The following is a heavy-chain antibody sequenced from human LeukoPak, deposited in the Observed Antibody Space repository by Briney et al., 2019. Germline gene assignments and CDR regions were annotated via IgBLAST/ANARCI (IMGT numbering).Heavy chain of an antibody. Sequence: GASVKVSCKPSGGTFSSYALSWVRQAPGQGLEWMGWMNPNSGNTGYAQKFQGRVTMTRNTSISTAYMELSSLRSEDTAVYYCARVAYGSELKPWGQGTLVTVSS. CDR2: MNPNSGNT. J-gene: IGHJ5*02. D-gene: IGHD3-10*01. V-gene: IGHV1-8*02. CDR1: GGTFSSYA. CDR3: ARVAYGSELKP.